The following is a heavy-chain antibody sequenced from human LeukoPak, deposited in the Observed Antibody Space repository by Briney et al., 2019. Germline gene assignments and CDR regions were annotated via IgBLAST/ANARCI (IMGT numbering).Heavy chain of an antibody. CDR3: ARELYDSSGYYDY. Sequence: SETLSLTCTASGGSISSHYWSWIRQPPGKGLEWIGYIYYSGSTNYNPSLKSRVTISVDTSKNQFSLKLSSVTAADTAVYYCARELYDSSGYYDYWGQGTLVTVSS. CDR2: IYYSGST. V-gene: IGHV4-59*11. J-gene: IGHJ4*02. CDR1: GGSISSHY. D-gene: IGHD3-22*01.